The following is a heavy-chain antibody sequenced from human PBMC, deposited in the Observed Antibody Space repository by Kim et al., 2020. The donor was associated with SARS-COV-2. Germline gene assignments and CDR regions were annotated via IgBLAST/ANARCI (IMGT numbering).Heavy chain of an antibody. J-gene: IGHJ4*02. Sequence: VEGRFTISRENSKNTLYLQMNNLRAEDTALYYCVKEAAFTTVVVDYYFDFWGQGTLVTVSS. V-gene: IGHV3-30*02. D-gene: IGHD2-15*01. CDR3: VKEAAFTTVVVDYYFDF.